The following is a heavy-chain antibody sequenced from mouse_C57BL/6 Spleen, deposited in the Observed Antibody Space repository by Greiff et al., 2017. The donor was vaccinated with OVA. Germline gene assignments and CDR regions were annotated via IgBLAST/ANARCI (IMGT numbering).Heavy chain of an antibody. V-gene: IGHV1-54*01. CDR3: AGEGNSNEASGD. J-gene: IGHJ2*01. Sequence: VQLKESGAELVRPGTSVKVSCKASGYAFTNYSIEWVKQRPGQGLEWIGVINPGSGGTNYNEKFKGKATLTADKSSSTAYMQLSSLTSEDSAVYFCAGEGNSNEASGDWGQGTTLTVSS. D-gene: IGHD2-5*01. CDR1: GYAFTNYS. CDR2: INPGSGGT.